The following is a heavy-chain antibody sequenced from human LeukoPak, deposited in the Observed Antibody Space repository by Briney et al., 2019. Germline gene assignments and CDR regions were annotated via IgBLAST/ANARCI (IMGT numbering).Heavy chain of an antibody. Sequence: PSQTLSLTCTVSGGSISSSSYYWGWIRQPPGKGLEWIGSIYYSGSTYYNPSLKSRVTISVDTSKNQFSLKLSSVTAADTAVYYCARDDTMIVGYWGQGTLVTVSS. CDR1: GGSISSSSYY. CDR3: ARDDTMIVGY. J-gene: IGHJ4*02. D-gene: IGHD3-22*01. V-gene: IGHV4-39*07. CDR2: IYYSGST.